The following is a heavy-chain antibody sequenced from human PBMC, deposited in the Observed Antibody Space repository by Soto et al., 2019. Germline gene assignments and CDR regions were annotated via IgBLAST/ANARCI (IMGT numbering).Heavy chain of an antibody. J-gene: IGHJ6*02. D-gene: IGHD5-18*01. CDR1: GFMFTKHW. V-gene: IGHV3-7*01. CDR3: ARCGSYGFVWFYYYAMDV. CDR2: VNEDGSEK. Sequence: EVQLVESGGGAVQPGGSLRLSCVVSGFMFTKHWMGWVRQVPGKGLEWLANVNEDGSEKNYVDSVKGRFTISRDNAKNSLYRQMSSLRAEDTAVYYCARCGSYGFVWFYYYAMDVWGQGTAVTVSS.